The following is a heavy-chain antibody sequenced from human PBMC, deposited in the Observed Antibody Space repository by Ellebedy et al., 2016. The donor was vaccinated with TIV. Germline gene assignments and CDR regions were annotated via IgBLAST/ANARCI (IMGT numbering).Heavy chain of an antibody. CDR2: IWYDGSND. D-gene: IGHD5-24*01. CDR3: AREGLEMPTLQERTDAFEM. V-gene: IGHV3-33*01. J-gene: IGHJ3*02. CDR1: GFTFSRYA. Sequence: PGGSLRLSCAASGFTFSRYAMHWVRQAPGKGLEWVAVIWYDGSNDKYVDSVKGRFTISRDNSKNTLYLQMNSLRVEDTAMYYCAREGLEMPTLQERTDAFEMWGQGTMVTVSS.